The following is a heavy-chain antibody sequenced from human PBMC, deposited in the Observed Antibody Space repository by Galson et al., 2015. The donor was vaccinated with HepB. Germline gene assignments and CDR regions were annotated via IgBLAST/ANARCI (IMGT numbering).Heavy chain of an antibody. CDR2: ISGSGHTT. CDR1: GFTFRVYA. V-gene: IGHV3-23*01. Sequence: SLRLSCAASGFTFRVYAMTWVRLAPGKGLESVSGISGSGHTTYYADSVKGRFTISRDTSKTALYLHMNSLRVDDTALYYCVRPRGAGAGDYQNWYFDLWGRGTLVTVSS. J-gene: IGHJ2*01. CDR3: VRPRGAGAGDYQNWYFDL. D-gene: IGHD4-17*01.